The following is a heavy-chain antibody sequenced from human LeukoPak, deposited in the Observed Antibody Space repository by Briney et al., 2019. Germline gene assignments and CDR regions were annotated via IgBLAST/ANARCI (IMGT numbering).Heavy chain of an antibody. J-gene: IGHJ6*02. Sequence: SVKVPCKASGGTFSSYAISWVRQAPGQGLEWMGRIIPILGIANYAQKFQGRVTITADKSTSTAYMELSSLRSEDTAVYYCARDSEVPAANQNYYYYGMDVWGQGTTVTVSS. V-gene: IGHV1-69*04. CDR2: IIPILGIA. CDR1: GGTFSSYA. D-gene: IGHD2-2*01. CDR3: ARDSEVPAANQNYYYYGMDV.